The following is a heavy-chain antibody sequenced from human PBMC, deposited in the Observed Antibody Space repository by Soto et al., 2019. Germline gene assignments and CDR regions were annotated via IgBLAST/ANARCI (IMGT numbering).Heavy chain of an antibody. Sequence: SETLSLTCTVSGGSISSGGYYWSWIRQHPGKGLEWIGYIYYSGSTYYNPSLKSRVTISVDTSKNQFSLKLSSVTAADTAVYYCARVSRYDSGAVQHWGQGTLVTVSS. J-gene: IGHJ1*01. V-gene: IGHV4-31*03. CDR1: GGSISSGGYY. CDR3: ARVSRYDSGAVQH. D-gene: IGHD3-22*01. CDR2: IYYSGST.